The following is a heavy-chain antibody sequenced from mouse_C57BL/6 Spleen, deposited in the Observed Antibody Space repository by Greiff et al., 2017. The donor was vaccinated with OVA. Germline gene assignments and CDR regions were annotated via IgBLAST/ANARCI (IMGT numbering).Heavy chain of an antibody. Sequence: SGAELVRPGASVKLSCTASGFNIKDDYMHWVKQRPEQGLEWIGWIDPENGDTEYASKFQGKATITADTSSNTAYLQLSSLTSEDTAVYYCAPIYYGYDGFAYWGQGTLVTVSA. CDR1: GFNIKDDY. J-gene: IGHJ3*01. CDR3: APIYYGYDGFAY. D-gene: IGHD2-2*01. CDR2: IDPENGDT. V-gene: IGHV14-4*01.